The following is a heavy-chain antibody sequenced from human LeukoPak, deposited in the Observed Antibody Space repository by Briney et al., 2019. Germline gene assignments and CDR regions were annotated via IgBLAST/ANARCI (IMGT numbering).Heavy chain of an antibody. CDR3: ARVGAGLNDAFDI. CDR1: GYTFTGYY. J-gene: IGHJ3*02. V-gene: IGHV1-2*06. CDR2: INPNIGGT. Sequence: VASVKVSCKASGYTFTGYYMHWVRQAPGQGLEWMGRINPNIGGTNYAQKFQGRVTMTRDTSISTIYMELSRLRSDDTAVYYCARVGAGLNDAFDIWGRGTMVTVSS. D-gene: IGHD1-26*01.